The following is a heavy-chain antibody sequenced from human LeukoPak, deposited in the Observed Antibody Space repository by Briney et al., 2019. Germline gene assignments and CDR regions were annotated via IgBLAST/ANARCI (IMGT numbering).Heavy chain of an antibody. CDR1: GFTFSSYA. Sequence: GGSLRLSCAASGFTFSSYAMHWVRQAPGKGLEWVAVISYDGSNKYYADSVKGRFTISRDNSKNTLYPQMNSLRAEDTAVYYCARSYSRSGYYLALFDYWGQGTLVTVSS. V-gene: IGHV3-30-3*01. CDR3: ARSYSRSGYYLALFDY. D-gene: IGHD3-3*01. CDR2: ISYDGSNK. J-gene: IGHJ4*02.